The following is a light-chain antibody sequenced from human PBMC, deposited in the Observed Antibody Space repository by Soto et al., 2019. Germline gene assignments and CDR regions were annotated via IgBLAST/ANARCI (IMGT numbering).Light chain of an antibody. CDR2: GAS. J-gene: IGKJ1*01. V-gene: IGKV3-20*01. CDR1: QSVRSN. Sequence: EIVMTQSPDTVYVSPGERATLSCRASQSVRSNLAWYQHKPGQAPRLLIYGASSRAAGVPDRFSGSGSGTDFTLTISRLEPEDFAVYYCQQHGSSPWMFGQGTKVDI. CDR3: QQHGSSPWM.